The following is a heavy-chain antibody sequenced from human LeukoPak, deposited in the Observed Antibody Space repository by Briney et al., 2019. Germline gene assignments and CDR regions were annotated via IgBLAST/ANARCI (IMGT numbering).Heavy chain of an antibody. V-gene: IGHV3-21*04. Sequence: GGSLRLSCAASGFTFSRYSMNWVRQAPGKGLEWVSSISSSGDYKYYADSMTGRFTVSRDNAKNSLYLQLNSLRAEDTALYYCARDLNIAAAGITFDYWGQGTLVTVSS. J-gene: IGHJ4*02. CDR1: GFTFSRYS. CDR3: ARDLNIAAAGITFDY. D-gene: IGHD6-13*01. CDR2: ISSSGDYK.